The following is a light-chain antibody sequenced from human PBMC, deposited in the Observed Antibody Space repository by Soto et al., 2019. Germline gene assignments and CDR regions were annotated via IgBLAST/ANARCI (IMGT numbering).Light chain of an antibody. Sequence: SYELTQPPSMSVSPGQTASITCSGDKLGDKHASWYQQRPGQSPVLVIYEDTKRPSGIPERFSGSNSGNTATLTISGTQAVDEADYYCQAWDSSTAVFGTGTKLTVL. CDR3: QAWDSSTAV. J-gene: IGLJ1*01. CDR2: EDT. V-gene: IGLV3-1*01. CDR1: KLGDKH.